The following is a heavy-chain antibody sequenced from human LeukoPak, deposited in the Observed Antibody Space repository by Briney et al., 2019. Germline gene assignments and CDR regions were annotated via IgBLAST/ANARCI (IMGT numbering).Heavy chain of an antibody. CDR1: GFTFSSYG. D-gene: IGHD3-9*01. CDR3: ATDRGWRTTGYYLYYFEY. CDR2: IWYDGSNK. J-gene: IGHJ4*02. V-gene: IGHV3-33*03. Sequence: GGSLRLSCAASGFTFSSYGMHWVRQAPGKGLEWVAVIWYDGSNKYYADSVKGRFTISRDNTMNSLYLQMSSLRAEDAAVYYCATDRGWRTTGYYLYYFEYWGQGTLVTFSS.